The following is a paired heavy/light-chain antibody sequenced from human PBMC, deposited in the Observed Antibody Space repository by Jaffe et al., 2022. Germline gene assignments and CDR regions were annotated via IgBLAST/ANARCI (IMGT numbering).Light chain of an antibody. CDR1: QSLLHSNGYNY. V-gene: IGKV2-28*01. CDR2: LGS. Sequence: DIVMTQSPLSLPVTPGEPASISCTSSQSLLHSNGYNYLDWYLQKPGQSPQLLIYLGSNRASGVPDRFSGSGSGTDFTLKISRVEAEDVGVYYCMQALQTPLTFGGGTKVEIK. CDR3: MQALQTPLT. J-gene: IGKJ4*01.
Heavy chain of an antibody. V-gene: IGHV3-49*04. J-gene: IGHJ4*02. D-gene: IGHD3-10*01. CDR1: GFTFGDYA. Sequence: EVQLVESGGGLVQPGRSLRLSCTASGFTFGDYAMSWVRQAPGKGLEWVGFIRGKAYGGTTEYAASVKGRFTISRDDSKNIAYLQMNSLKTEDTAVYYCRLYGQWFGELYGCWGQGTLVTVSS. CDR3: RLYGQWFGELYGC. CDR2: IRGKAYGGTT.